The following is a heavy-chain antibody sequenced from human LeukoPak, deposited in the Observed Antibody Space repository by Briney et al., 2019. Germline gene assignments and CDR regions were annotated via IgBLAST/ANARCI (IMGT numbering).Heavy chain of an antibody. J-gene: IGHJ1*01. V-gene: IGHV4-34*01. CDR1: GGSFSGYY. D-gene: IGHD3-22*01. Sequence: SETLSLTCAVYGGSFSGYYWSWIRQPPGKGLEWIGEINHSGSTNYNPSLKSRVTISVDTSKNQFSLKLSSVTAADTAVYYCARGGLRGSGYHPGTQYFQHWGQGTLVTVSS. CDR2: INHSGST. CDR3: ARGGLRGSGYHPGTQYFQH.